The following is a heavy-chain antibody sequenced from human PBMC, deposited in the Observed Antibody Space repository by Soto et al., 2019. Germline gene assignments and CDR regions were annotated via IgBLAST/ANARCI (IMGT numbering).Heavy chain of an antibody. J-gene: IGHJ6*03. CDR3: AKEEEDSSSWYDDYYYYMDV. D-gene: IGHD6-13*01. CDR1: GFTFSSYA. Sequence: EVQLLESGGGLVQPGGSLRLSCAASGFTFSSYAMSWVRQAPGKGLEWVSAISGSGGSTYYADSVKGRFTISRDNSKNTLYLQMNSLRAEDTAVYYCAKEEEDSSSWYDDYYYYMDVWGKGTTVTVSS. CDR2: ISGSGGST. V-gene: IGHV3-23*01.